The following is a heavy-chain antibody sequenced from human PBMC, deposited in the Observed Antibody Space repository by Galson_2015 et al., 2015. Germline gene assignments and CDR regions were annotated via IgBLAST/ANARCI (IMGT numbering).Heavy chain of an antibody. Sequence: PALVKPTQTLTLTCTFSGFSLNTGGEGVGWIRQPPGKALEWLAQTYWNGDKRYSPSMKNRLTITKDASKNQVVLTMTNVDPVDAATYYCAHRIVKVGWAGSFDIWGRGTTVTVSS. CDR3: AHRIVKVGWAGSFDI. CDR1: GFSLNTGGEG. J-gene: IGHJ3*02. D-gene: IGHD2/OR15-2a*01. CDR2: TYWNGDK. V-gene: IGHV2-5*01.